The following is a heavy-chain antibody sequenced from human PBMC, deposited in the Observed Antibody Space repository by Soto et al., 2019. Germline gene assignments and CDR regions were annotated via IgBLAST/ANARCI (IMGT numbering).Heavy chain of an antibody. CDR3: AKEAVGATPDY. Sequence: QVQLVESGGGVVQPGRSVRLSCAASGFTFSSYDMHWVRQAPGKGLEWVAVISYDGSNKYYADSVKGRFTISRDNSKNTLYLQMNSLRAEDTAVYYCAKEAVGATPDYWGQGTLVTVSS. V-gene: IGHV3-30*18. D-gene: IGHD1-26*01. CDR2: ISYDGSNK. J-gene: IGHJ4*02. CDR1: GFTFSSYD.